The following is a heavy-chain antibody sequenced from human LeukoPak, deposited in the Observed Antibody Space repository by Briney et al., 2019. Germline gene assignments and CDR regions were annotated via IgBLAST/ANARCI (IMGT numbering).Heavy chain of an antibody. Sequence: GGSLRLSGAASGFTFSSYWMHWVRQAPGKGLVWVSRINTDGSSTSYADSVKGRFTISRDNAKNTLYLQMNSLRAEDTAVYYCARVSSSSSCYFDPWGQGTLVTVSS. CDR3: ARVSSSSSCYFDP. J-gene: IGHJ5*02. D-gene: IGHD6-13*01. V-gene: IGHV3-74*01. CDR1: GFTFSSYW. CDR2: INTDGSST.